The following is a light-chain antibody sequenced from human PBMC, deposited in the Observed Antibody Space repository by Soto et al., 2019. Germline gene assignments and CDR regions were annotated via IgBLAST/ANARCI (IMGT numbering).Light chain of an antibody. CDR1: QSVSSSY. Sequence: EIVLTQSPGTLSLSPGERATLSCRASQSVSSSYLAWYPQKPGQAPRLLIYGASSRATGIPDRFSGSGSGTDFTLTISRLEPEDFAVYYCQQYGSSPEYTFGQGTKLEIK. CDR3: QQYGSSPEYT. J-gene: IGKJ2*01. V-gene: IGKV3-20*01. CDR2: GAS.